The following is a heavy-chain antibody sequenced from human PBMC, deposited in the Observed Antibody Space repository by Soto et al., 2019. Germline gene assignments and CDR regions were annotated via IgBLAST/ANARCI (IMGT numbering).Heavy chain of an antibody. V-gene: IGHV4-59*01. CDR2: IYDSGTT. J-gene: IGHJ4*02. CDR3: AREWQTAVAY. D-gene: IGHD5-12*01. Sequence: QVQLQESGPGLVKPSETLSLTCTFSGDSISSYYWGWIRQPPGMGLEWSGYIYDSGTTTYNPSLKSRVTISVDTSRNLFTVKLISVTAADTAVYYCAREWQTAVAYWGQGTLVTVSS. CDR1: GDSISSYY.